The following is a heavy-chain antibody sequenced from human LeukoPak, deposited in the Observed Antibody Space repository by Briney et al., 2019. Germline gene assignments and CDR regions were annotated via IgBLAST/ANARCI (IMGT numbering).Heavy chain of an antibody. D-gene: IGHD3-22*01. Sequence: PGGSLRLSCAASGFTFNYFSVNWVRQAPGKGLEWVSYISSSSSTIYYADSVKGRFTISRDNAKNSLYLQMNSLRDEDTAVYYCARADYYDSSGLDYWGQGTLVTVSS. CDR3: ARADYYDSSGLDY. V-gene: IGHV3-48*02. J-gene: IGHJ4*02. CDR2: ISSSSSTI. CDR1: GFTFNYFS.